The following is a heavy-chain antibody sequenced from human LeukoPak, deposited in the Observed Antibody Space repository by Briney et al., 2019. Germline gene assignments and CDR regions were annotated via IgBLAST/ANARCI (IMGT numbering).Heavy chain of an antibody. D-gene: IGHD6-13*01. CDR3: ARDSSFDY. Sequence: GRSLRLSCAASGFTFSSYAIHWVRQAPGKGLEWVAVISYDGSNKYYADSVKGRFTISRDNSKNTLYLQMNSLRAEDTAVYYCARDSSFDYWGQGTLVTVSS. CDR1: GFTFSSYA. V-gene: IGHV3-30*04. J-gene: IGHJ4*02. CDR2: ISYDGSNK.